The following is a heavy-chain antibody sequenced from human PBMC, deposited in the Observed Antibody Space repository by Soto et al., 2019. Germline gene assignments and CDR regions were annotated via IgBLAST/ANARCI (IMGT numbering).Heavy chain of an antibody. CDR2: ISAYNGNT. Sequence: GASVKVSCKASGYTFTSYGISWVRQAPGQGLEWMGWISAYNGNTNYAQKLQGRFTISRDNSKNTLYLEMNSLRVEDTAVYYCARDGVGSSAFWGYLDYWGQGTLVTVSS. D-gene: IGHD2-15*01. J-gene: IGHJ4*02. V-gene: IGHV1-18*01. CDR1: GYTFTSYG. CDR3: ARDGVGSSAFWGYLDY.